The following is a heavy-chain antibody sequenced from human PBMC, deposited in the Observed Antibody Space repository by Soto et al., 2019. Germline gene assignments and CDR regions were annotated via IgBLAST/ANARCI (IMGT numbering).Heavy chain of an antibody. CDR3: ARVIRMVYADYGMDV. CDR1: GFTFSSYG. V-gene: IGHV3-33*01. J-gene: IGHJ6*02. Sequence: GGSLRLSCAGSGFTFSSYGMHWVRQAPGKGLEWVAVIWYDGSNKYYADSVKGRFTISRDNSKNTLYLQMNSLRAEDTAVYYCARVIRMVYADYGMDVWGQGTTVTVSS. CDR2: IWYDGSNK. D-gene: IGHD2-8*01.